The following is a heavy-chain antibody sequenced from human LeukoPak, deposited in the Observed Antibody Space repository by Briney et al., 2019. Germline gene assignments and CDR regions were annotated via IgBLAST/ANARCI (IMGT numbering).Heavy chain of an antibody. CDR2: ISSSGSTI. Sequence: GGSLRLSCAASGFTFSSYSMNWVRQAPGKGLEWVSYISSSGSTIYYADSVKGRFTISRDNAKNSLYLQMNSLRAEDTAVYYCERGETADSFDPWGQGTMVTVSS. J-gene: IGHJ5*02. CDR3: ERGETADSFDP. V-gene: IGHV3-48*04. D-gene: IGHD6-13*01. CDR1: GFTFSSYS.